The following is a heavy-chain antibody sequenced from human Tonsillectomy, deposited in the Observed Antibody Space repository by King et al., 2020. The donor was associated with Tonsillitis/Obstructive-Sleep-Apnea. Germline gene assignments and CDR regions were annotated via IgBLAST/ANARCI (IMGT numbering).Heavy chain of an antibody. J-gene: IGHJ3*02. V-gene: IGHV3-30*18. CDR2: ISEHGNNK. D-gene: IGHD6-25*01. CDR1: GFTFSSFG. Sequence: VQLVESGGGVVQPGRSLRLSCAASGFTFSSFGMHWVRQAPGKGREGVEVISEHGNNKDHADSVKGRFTTSSDNSMNTLYLQMNSLRAEDTAIYYCAKEQAAWDAFDIWGQGTMVTVSS. CDR3: AKEQAAWDAFDI.